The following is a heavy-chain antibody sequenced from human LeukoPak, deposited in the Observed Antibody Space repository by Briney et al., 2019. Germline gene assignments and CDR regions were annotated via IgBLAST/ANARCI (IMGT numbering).Heavy chain of an antibody. V-gene: IGHV4-34*01. CDR2: INHSGGT. D-gene: IGHD6-13*01. CDR1: GGSFSGYY. J-gene: IGHJ4*02. CDR3: ARVVLYSSSWYDTTYFDY. Sequence: SETLSLTCAVYGGSFSGYYWSWLRQPPGKGLEWIGEINHSGGTNYNPSLKSRVTISVDTSKNQFSLKLSSVTAADTAVYYCARVVLYSSSWYDTTYFDYWGQGTLVTVSS.